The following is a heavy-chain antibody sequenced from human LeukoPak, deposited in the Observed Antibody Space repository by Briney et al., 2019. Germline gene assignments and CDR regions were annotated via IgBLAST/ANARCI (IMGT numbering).Heavy chain of an antibody. J-gene: IGHJ4*02. Sequence: GRSLRLSCAASGFTFTTYAMHWVRQAPGKGLEWVAVIWFDGSNKYYADSVKGRFTISRDNSKNTLYLQMNSLRAEDTAVYYCARDQHFSPDYWGQGTLVTVSS. CDR1: GFTFTTYA. CDR2: IWFDGSNK. D-gene: IGHD2/OR15-2a*01. V-gene: IGHV3-33*01. CDR3: ARDQHFSPDY.